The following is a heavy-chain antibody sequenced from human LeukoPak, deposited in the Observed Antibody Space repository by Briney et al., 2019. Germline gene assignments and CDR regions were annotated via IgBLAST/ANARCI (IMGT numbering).Heavy chain of an antibody. CDR1: GGSISGYY. CDR2: IYYSGST. D-gene: IGHD4-17*01. Sequence: SETLSLTCTVSGGSISGYYWSWIRQPPGKGLEWIGYIYYSGSTNYNPSLKSRVTISVDTSKNQFSLKLSSVTAADTAVYYCARVKDYGDPFDYWGQGTLVTVSS. V-gene: IGHV4-59*08. J-gene: IGHJ4*02. CDR3: ARVKDYGDPFDY.